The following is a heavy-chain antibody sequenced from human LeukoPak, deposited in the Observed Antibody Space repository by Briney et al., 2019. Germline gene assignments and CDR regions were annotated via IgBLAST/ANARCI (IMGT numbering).Heavy chain of an antibody. CDR2: IRGKAYGGTT. CDR3: TRDPIDFWSTYYFDY. Sequence: GGSLRLSCTASGFTFGDYAMSWFRQAPGKGLEWVGFIRGKAYGGTTEYAASVKGRFIISRDDSRSIAYLQMNSLRTEDTAVYYCTRDPIDFWSTYYFDYWGQGTLVTVSS. V-gene: IGHV3-49*03. D-gene: IGHD3-3*01. J-gene: IGHJ4*02. CDR1: GFTFGDYA.